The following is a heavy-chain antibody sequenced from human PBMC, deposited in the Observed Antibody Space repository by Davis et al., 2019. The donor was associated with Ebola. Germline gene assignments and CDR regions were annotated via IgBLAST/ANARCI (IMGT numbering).Heavy chain of an antibody. D-gene: IGHD2-2*01. CDR3: ARDTSHQLPHWLYYFYGMDV. CDR2: IKTDCSTT. V-gene: IGHV3-74*01. CDR1: GFTFSNYY. Sequence: GESLKISCAASGFTFSNYYLHWVRQAPGKGLEWVARIKTDCSTTRFADSVKGRFSISRDNTKHTLYLQMNSLRGEDTAIYYCARDTSHQLPHWLYYFYGMDVWGQGTTVTVSS. J-gene: IGHJ6*02.